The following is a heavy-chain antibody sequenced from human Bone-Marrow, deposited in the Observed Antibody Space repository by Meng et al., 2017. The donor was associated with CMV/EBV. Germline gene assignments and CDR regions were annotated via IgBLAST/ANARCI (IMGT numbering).Heavy chain of an antibody. CDR3: ARRPWGGLDY. CDR2: IKGNNDK. J-gene: IGHJ4*02. Sequence: SGPTLVKPTQTLTLTCTFSGFSLNTGEEGVVWIRQPPGRALECLTLIKGNNDKHYSPSLQSRLTVTKDTSKNQVVLTMTNMDPVDTATYYCARRPWGGLDYWRQGALVTVSS. V-gene: IGHV2-5*01. CDR1: GFSLNTGEEG. D-gene: IGHD3-16*01.